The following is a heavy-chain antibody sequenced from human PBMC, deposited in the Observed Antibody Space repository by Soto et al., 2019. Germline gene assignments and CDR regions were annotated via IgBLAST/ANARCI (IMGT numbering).Heavy chain of an antibody. J-gene: IGHJ6*01. Sequence: QVQLVESGGGVVQPGRSLRLSCAASGFTFSSYAMHWVRQAPGKGLEWVAVISYDGSNKYYADSVKGRFTISRDNYKNALYLQMNSLRAEDTAVYYCARDGSYVDYIGGMDVWGQGTTVTVSS. CDR3: ARDGSYVDYIGGMDV. CDR2: ISYDGSNK. D-gene: IGHD4-17*01. V-gene: IGHV3-30-3*01. CDR1: GFTFSSYA.